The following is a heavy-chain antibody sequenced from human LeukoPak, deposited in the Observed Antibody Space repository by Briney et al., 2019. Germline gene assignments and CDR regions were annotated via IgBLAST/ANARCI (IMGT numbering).Heavy chain of an antibody. Sequence: SESLSLTCTGSGGSISSYYWSWIRQPPGRGLEWIGYIYYSGSTTYNPSLKSRVTISVDTSKNQFSLKLSSVTAADTAVYYCARTRSYGSGNFAVFWFDPWGQATLVTVSS. CDR1: GGSISSYY. J-gene: IGHJ5*02. V-gene: IGHV4-59*01. D-gene: IGHD3-10*01. CDR3: ARTRSYGSGNFAVFWFDP. CDR2: IYYSGST.